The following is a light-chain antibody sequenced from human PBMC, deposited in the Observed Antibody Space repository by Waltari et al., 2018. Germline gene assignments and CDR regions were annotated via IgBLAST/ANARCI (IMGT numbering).Light chain of an antibody. V-gene: IGLV2-23*02. CDR3: CSYAGSAPRLV. J-gene: IGLJ3*02. CDR1: SNHVGSYDI. Sequence: QSALTQPASVSGSPGQSTTLSCHGPSNHVGSYDIVSWYQFRPGEVPKLLIYEVIKRPSGVSDRFSGSKSDNTASLTISRLQAEDEAAYYCCSYAGSAPRLVFGGGTNLTVL. CDR2: EVI.